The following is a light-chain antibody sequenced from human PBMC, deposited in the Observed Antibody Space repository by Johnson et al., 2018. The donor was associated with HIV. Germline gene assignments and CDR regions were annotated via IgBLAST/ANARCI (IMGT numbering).Light chain of an antibody. CDR3: GTWDSSLTLYV. V-gene: IGLV1-51*01. CDR2: DNN. J-gene: IGLJ1*01. CDR1: SSNIGNNY. Sequence: QPVLTQPPSVSAAPGQKVTISCSGSSSNIGNNYVSWYQQLPGTAPKLLIYDNNKRPSGIPDRFSGSKSGPSATLGITGLQTGDEADYYCGTWDSSLTLYVFGTGTKVTVL.